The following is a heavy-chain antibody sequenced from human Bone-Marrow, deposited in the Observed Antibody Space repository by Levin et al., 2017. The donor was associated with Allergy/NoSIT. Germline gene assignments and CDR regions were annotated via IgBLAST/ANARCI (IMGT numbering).Heavy chain of an antibody. J-gene: IGHJ4*02. Sequence: GGSLRLSCAASGFSVSNNFLNWVRQVPGKGLEWVSLIYSGGSTHYADSVKGRFTISRDNSRNTLYLQMNSLRVEDTAVYYGAGDGQGHSSSPYWGQGTLVTVSS. CDR1: GFSVSNNF. CDR3: AGDGQGHSSSPY. D-gene: IGHD6-6*01. CDR2: IYSGGST. V-gene: IGHV3-66*01.